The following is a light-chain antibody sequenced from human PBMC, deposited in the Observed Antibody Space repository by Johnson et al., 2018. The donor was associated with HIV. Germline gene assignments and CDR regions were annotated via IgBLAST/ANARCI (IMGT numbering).Light chain of an antibody. Sequence: QSVLTQPPSVSAAPGQKVTISCSGSSSNIGNNYVSWCQVLPGTAPKLLIYENNKRPSGIPYRFSGSKSGTSATLGITGLQTGDEADYYCGTWDSSLSSGRGVFGTGTKVTVL. CDR2: ENN. J-gene: IGLJ1*01. CDR1: SSNIGNNY. V-gene: IGLV1-51*02. CDR3: GTWDSSLSSGRGV.